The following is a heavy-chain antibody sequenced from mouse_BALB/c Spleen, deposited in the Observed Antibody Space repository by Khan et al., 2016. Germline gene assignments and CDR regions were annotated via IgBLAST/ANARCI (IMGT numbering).Heavy chain of an antibody. J-gene: IGHJ3*01. CDR2: IDPANGNT. D-gene: IGHD2-4*01. V-gene: IGHV14-3*02. CDR1: GFNIKDTY. Sequence: VQLQQSEAELVKPGASVKLSCTASGFNIKDTYMHWVKQRPEQGLEWIGRIDPANGNTKYDPKFQGKATITADTSSNTAYLQLSSLTSEDTAVYYCARSPYDYDVAFAYWGQGTLVTVSA. CDR3: ARSPYDYDVAFAY.